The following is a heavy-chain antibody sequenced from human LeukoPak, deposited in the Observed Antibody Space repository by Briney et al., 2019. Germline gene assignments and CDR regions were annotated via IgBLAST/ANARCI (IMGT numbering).Heavy chain of an antibody. D-gene: IGHD3-3*01. CDR2: IYYSGRA. CDR1: GGSISSGDYY. CDR3: ARDRYDSYPMDV. V-gene: IGHV4-31*03. Sequence: SETLSLTCTVSGGSISSGDYYWSWIRQHPGKGLEWIGYIYYSGRAYYNPSLKSRVTISVDTSKNQFSLKLNSVTAADTAVYYCARDRYDSYPMDVWGQGTTVTVSS. J-gene: IGHJ6*02.